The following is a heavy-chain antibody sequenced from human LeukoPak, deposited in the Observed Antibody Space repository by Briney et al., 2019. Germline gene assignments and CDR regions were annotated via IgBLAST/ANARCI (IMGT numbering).Heavy chain of an antibody. J-gene: IGHJ4*02. CDR3: AKDANSGSYYGLFDY. CDR2: ISGNGGST. CDR1: GFTFSSYA. D-gene: IGHD1-26*01. V-gene: IGHV3-23*01. Sequence: GGSLRLSCAASGFTFSSYAISWVRQAPGKGLEGGSAISGNGGSTYYADSVKGRFTISRDNSKNTLYLQMNSLRAEDTAVYYCAKDANSGSYYGLFDYWGQGTLVTVSS.